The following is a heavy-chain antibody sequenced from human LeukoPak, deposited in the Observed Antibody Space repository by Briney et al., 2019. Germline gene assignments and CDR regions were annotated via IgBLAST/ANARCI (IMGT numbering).Heavy chain of an antibody. V-gene: IGHV3-53*01. J-gene: IGHJ4*02. CDR2: IYSGGST. CDR1: GFTFSSYA. Sequence: GGSLRLSCAASGFTFSSYAMSWVRQAPGKGLEWVSVIYSGGSTYYADSVKGRFTISRDNSKNTLYLQMNSLRAEDTAVYYCASVDFDYWGQGTLVTVSS. CDR3: ASVDFDY.